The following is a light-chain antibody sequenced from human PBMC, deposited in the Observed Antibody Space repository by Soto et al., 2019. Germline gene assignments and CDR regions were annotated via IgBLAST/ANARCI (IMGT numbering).Light chain of an antibody. V-gene: IGKV3-11*01. CDR1: QSVCSY. CDR3: QQRSNWPGVT. Sequence: EIVLTQSPATLSLSPGERATLSCRASQSVCSYLAWYQQKPGQAPRLLIYDASNRATGIPARFSGSGSGTNFTLTIGSLEPEDFAVYCCQQRSNWPGVTFGPGTTVDIK. J-gene: IGKJ3*01. CDR2: DAS.